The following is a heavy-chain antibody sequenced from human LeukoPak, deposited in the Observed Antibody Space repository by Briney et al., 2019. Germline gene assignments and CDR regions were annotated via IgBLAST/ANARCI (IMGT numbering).Heavy chain of an antibody. D-gene: IGHD3-10*01. CDR1: GGSFSGYY. CDR2: INHSGST. J-gene: IGHJ5*02. V-gene: IGHV4-34*01. Sequence: SETLSLTCAVYGGSFSGYYWSWIRQPPGKGLEWIGEINHSGSTNYNPSLKSRVTISVDTSKNQFSLKLSSVTAADTAVYYCARRAVLWSGATVEGNWFDPWGQETLVTVSS. CDR3: ARRAVLWSGATVEGNWFDP.